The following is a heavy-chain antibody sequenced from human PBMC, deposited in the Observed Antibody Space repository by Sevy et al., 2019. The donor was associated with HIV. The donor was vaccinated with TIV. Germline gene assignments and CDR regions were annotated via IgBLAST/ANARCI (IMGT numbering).Heavy chain of an antibody. D-gene: IGHD6-19*01. CDR2: INHSGST. CDR1: GGSFSGYY. J-gene: IGHJ4*02. Sequence: SETLSLTCAVYGGSFSGYYWSWIRQPPGKGLEWIGEINHSGSTNYSPSLKSRVTISVDTSKNQFSLKLSSVTAADTAVYYCAIGRGIAVAVYFDYWGQGTLVTVSS. CDR3: AIGRGIAVAVYFDY. V-gene: IGHV4-34*01.